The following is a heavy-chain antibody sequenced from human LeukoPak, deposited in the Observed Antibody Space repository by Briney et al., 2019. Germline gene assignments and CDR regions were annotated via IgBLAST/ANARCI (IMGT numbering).Heavy chain of an antibody. J-gene: IGHJ4*02. V-gene: IGHV3-13*01. CDR3: ARGAALAGIDY. CDR1: GFTFSSYD. CDR2: IGTAGDT. Sequence: GGSLRLSCAASGFTFSSYDMHWVRHATGKGLEWVSAIGTAGDTYYPGSVKGRFTISRENAKNSLYLQMNSLRAEDTAVYYCARGAALAGIDYWGQGTLVTVSS. D-gene: IGHD6-19*01.